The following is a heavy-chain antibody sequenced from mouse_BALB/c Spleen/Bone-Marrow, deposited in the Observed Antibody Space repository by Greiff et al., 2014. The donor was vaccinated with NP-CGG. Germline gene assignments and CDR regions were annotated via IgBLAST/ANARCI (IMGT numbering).Heavy chain of an antibody. CDR3: ALYYGDVMDY. V-gene: IGHV14-3*02. CDR2: IDPANANT. J-gene: IGHJ4*01. Sequence: VQLQQPGAELVKPGASVKLSCTAFGLNIKDTYMHWVKQRPEQGLEWIGRIDPANANTKYDPKFQGKATITADTSSNTAYLQLSSLTSEDTAVYYCALYYGDVMDYWGQGTSVTVSS. CDR1: GLNIKDTY. D-gene: IGHD1-1*01.